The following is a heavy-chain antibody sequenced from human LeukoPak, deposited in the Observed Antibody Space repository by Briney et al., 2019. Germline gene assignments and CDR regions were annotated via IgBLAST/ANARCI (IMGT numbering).Heavy chain of an antibody. CDR3: AKDRRQLWLRGYYGMDV. D-gene: IGHD5-18*01. J-gene: IGHJ6*02. CDR2: ISGSGGST. V-gene: IGHV3-23*01. Sequence: GGSLRLSCAASGLTFGSYAMSWVRQAPGKGLEWVSAISGSGGSTYYADSVKGRFTISRDNSKNTLYLQMNSLRAEDTAVYYCAKDRRQLWLRGYYGMDVWGQGTTVTASS. CDR1: GLTFGSYA.